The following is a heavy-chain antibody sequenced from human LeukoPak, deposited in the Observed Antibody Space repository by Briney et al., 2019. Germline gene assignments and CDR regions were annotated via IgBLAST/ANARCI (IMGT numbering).Heavy chain of an antibody. J-gene: IGHJ2*01. CDR1: GGSISSSSYY. CDR2: IYYSGST. V-gene: IGHV4-39*07. Sequence: SETLSLTCTVSGGSISSSSYYWGWIRQPPGKGLEWIGSIYYSGSTYYNPSLKSRVTISVDTSKNQFSLKLSSVTAADTAVYYCARKGGNSGWYFDLWGRGTLVTVSS. CDR3: ARKGGNSGWYFDL. D-gene: IGHD4-23*01.